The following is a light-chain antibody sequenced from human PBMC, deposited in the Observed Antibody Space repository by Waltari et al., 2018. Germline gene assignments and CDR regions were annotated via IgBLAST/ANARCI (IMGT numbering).Light chain of an antibody. CDR3: QQRSKSFT. CDR1: QSISSY. V-gene: IGKV3-11*01. Sequence: EIVLKQSPATLSLSPGDRATLSCRASQSISSYLAWYQQKPGQAPRLLIYYASTRATGVPARFSGSGSVTDFTLTISSLEPEDFAIYYCQQRSKSFTFGPGTKVDMK. J-gene: IGKJ3*01. CDR2: YAS.